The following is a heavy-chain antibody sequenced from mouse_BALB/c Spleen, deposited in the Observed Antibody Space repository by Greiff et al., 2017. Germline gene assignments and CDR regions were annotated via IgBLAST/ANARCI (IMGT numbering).Heavy chain of an antibody. CDR3: ARRGIYYYGSSDYYAMDY. CDR2: IYPGGGYT. V-gene: IGHV1-63*02. J-gene: IGHJ4*01. D-gene: IGHD1-1*01. Sequence: QVQLQQSGAELVRPGTSVKISCKASGYTFTNYWLGWVKQRPGHGLEWIGDIYPGGGYTNYNEKFKGKATLTADTSSSTAYMQLSSLTSEDSAVYFCARRGIYYYGSSDYYAMDYWGQGTSVTVSS. CDR1: GYTFTNYW.